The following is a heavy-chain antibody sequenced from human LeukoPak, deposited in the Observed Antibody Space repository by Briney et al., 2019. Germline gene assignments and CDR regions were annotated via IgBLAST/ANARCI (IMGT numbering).Heavy chain of an antibody. D-gene: IGHD3-22*01. CDR1: GLTVSGNY. V-gene: IGHV3-53*01. CDR3: ARDWDDGRAERPA. CDR2: IYSGGDT. J-gene: IGHJ5*02. Sequence: GGSLRLSCAASGLTVSGNYMTWFRQAPGKGLECVAVIYSGGDTYYTDSVKGRFTISGDKSKNGLYLQMNSLRVGDTAVYYCARDWDDGRAERPAWGQGTLVTVSS.